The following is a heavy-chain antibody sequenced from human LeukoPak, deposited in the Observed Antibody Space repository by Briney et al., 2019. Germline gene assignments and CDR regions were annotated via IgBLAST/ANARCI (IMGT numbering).Heavy chain of an antibody. CDR1: GFTFSDYS. D-gene: IGHD6-13*01. J-gene: IGHJ4*02. Sequence: GGSLRLSCAASGFTFSDYSLNWVRQAPGKGLEWVSCISGDSRYIYNADSVKGRSTISRDNAQNSLYLHMNSLRAEDTAVYYCARGPFSSSWSEFDYWGQGTLVTVSS. V-gene: IGHV3-21*06. CDR3: ARGPFSSSWSEFDY. CDR2: ISGDSRYI.